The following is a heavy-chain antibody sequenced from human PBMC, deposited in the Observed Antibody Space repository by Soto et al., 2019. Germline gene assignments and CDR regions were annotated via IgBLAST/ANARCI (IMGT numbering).Heavy chain of an antibody. CDR3: ARVCGDPFYYYYYMAV. Sequence: GASVKVSCKASGYTFTSYDINWVRQATGQGLEWMGWMNPNSGNTGYAQKFQGRVTMTRNTSISTAYMELSSLRSEDTAVYYCARVCGDPFYYYYYMAVWGKGTTVTVSS. V-gene: IGHV1-8*01. J-gene: IGHJ6*03. CDR1: GYTFTSYD. CDR2: MNPNSGNT. D-gene: IGHD4-17*01.